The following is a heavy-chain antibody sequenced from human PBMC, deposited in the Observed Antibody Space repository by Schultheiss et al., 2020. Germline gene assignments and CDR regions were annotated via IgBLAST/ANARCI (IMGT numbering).Heavy chain of an antibody. Sequence: GGSLRLSCAASGFTFSSYWMSWVRQAPGKGLEWVSYISSSSSTIYYADSVKGRFTISRDNAKNSLYLQMNSLRDEDTAVYYCARVCKDSSGYWGPWDYWGQGTLVTVSS. J-gene: IGHJ4*02. CDR3: ARVCKDSSGYWGPWDY. CDR2: ISSSSSTI. V-gene: IGHV3-48*02. D-gene: IGHD3-22*01. CDR1: GFTFSSYW.